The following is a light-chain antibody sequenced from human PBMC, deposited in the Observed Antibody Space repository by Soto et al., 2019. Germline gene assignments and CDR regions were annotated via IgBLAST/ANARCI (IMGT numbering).Light chain of an antibody. Sequence: DIVMTQAPATLSVSPGERATLSCRASQSVSGNLAWSEKRPGQAPRLLIYGASTRATGVPARFSGSGSGTEFTLTISSLESEDFAVYYCLHYNILPPYTLGPGTKVDF. CDR2: GAS. CDR1: QSVSGN. V-gene: IGKV3-15*01. J-gene: IGKJ3*01. CDR3: LHYNILPPYT.